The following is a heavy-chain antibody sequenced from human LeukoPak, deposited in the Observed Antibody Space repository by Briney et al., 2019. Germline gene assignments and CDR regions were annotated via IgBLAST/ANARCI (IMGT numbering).Heavy chain of an antibody. CDR2: INPNSGGT. D-gene: IGHD1-26*01. J-gene: IGHJ4*02. Sequence: ASVKVSCXASGYTFTGYYMHWVRQAPGQGLEWMGWINPNSGGTNYAQKFQGRVTMTRDTSISTAYMELSRLRSDDTAVYHCARVPGGSYERGFPFDYWGQGTLVTVSS. V-gene: IGHV1-2*02. CDR1: GYTFTGYY. CDR3: ARVPGGSYERGFPFDY.